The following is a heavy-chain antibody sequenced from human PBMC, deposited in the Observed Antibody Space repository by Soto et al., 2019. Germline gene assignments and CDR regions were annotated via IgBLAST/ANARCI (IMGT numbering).Heavy chain of an antibody. D-gene: IGHD3-10*01. CDR3: ARYYYGSGSRGSSIDY. Sequence: QVQLVESGGGVVQPGRSLRLSCVASGFTFSSYGMHWVRQAPGKGLEWVAVIWHDGSIKYYADSVKGRFTISRDNSKNTLYLQRNSPRAEDTAVYYCARYYYGSGSRGSSIDYWGQGTLVTVSS. CDR2: IWHDGSIK. J-gene: IGHJ4*02. CDR1: GFTFSSYG. V-gene: IGHV3-33*01.